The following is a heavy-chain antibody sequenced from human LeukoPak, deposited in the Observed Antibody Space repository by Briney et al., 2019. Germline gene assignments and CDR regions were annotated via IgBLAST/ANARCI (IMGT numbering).Heavy chain of an antibody. CDR1: GFTFSSYA. CDR3: AKDQSPLGRAYYDFWSGYYGYYFDY. Sequence: PGGSLRLSCAASGFTFSSYAMSWVRQAPGKGLEWVSAISGSGGSTYYADSVKGRFTISRGNSKNTLYLQMNSLRAEDTAVYYCAKDQSPLGRAYYDFWSGYYGYYFDYWGQGTLVTVSS. CDR2: ISGSGGST. V-gene: IGHV3-23*01. J-gene: IGHJ4*02. D-gene: IGHD3-3*01.